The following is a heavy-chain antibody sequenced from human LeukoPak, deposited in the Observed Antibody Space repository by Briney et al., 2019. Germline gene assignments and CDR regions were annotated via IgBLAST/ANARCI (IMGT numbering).Heavy chain of an antibody. CDR2: ISAYNGNT. D-gene: IGHD2-15*01. CDR3: ARDLLVTNWFDP. V-gene: IGHV1-18*01. CDR1: GYTFTSYG. J-gene: IGHJ5*02. Sequence: ASVKVSCKASGYTFTSYGISWVRQAPGQGLEWMGWISAYNGNTKYAQKLQGRVTMTTDTPTSTAHMELRSLKSDDTAVYYCARDLLVTNWFDPWGQGTLVTVSS.